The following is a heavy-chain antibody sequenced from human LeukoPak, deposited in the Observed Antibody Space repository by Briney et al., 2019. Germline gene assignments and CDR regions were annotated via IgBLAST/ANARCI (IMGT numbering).Heavy chain of an antibody. D-gene: IGHD5-18*01. CDR2: IKEDGGEE. J-gene: IGHJ4*02. Sequence: GGSLRLSCVASGFTFSSHWTSWVRQAPGKGLEWVANIKEDGGEENYVDSVKGRLTISRDNAKNSLYLQMNSLRAEDTAIYYCATYRQVLLPFEAWGQGTLVTVSS. CDR1: GFTFSSHW. V-gene: IGHV3-7*03. CDR3: ATYRQVLLPFEA.